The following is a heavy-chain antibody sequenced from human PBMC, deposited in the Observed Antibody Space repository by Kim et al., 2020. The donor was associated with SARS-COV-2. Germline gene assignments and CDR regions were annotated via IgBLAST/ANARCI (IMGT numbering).Heavy chain of an antibody. J-gene: IGHJ5*02. Sequence: SETLSLTCTVSGGSISSSSYYWGWIRQPPGKGLEWIGSIYYSGSTYYNPSLKSRVTISVDTSKNQFSLKLSSVTAADTAVYYCARHPVGLWFRESTRGWFDPWGQGTLVTVSS. CDR2: IYYSGST. D-gene: IGHD3-10*01. CDR3: ARHPVGLWFRESTRGWFDP. V-gene: IGHV4-39*01. CDR1: GGSISSSSYY.